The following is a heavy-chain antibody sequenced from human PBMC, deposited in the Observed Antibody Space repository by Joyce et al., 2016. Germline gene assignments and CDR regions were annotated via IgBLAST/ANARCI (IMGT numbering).Heavy chain of an antibody. J-gene: IGHJ5*02. CDR1: GYSFTSHW. CDR3: VRHVTDWFDP. Sequence: EVQLVQSGAEVKKPGESLRISCKGSGYSFTSHWISWVGQMPGKGLEWMGCLSPRDSDTDYSPSFEGHVTISVDKTISAAYLQWSSLRASDTAIYYCVRHVTDWFDPCGEGTLVTVSS. CDR2: LSPRDSDT. D-gene: IGHD3-10*02. V-gene: IGHV5-10-1*03.